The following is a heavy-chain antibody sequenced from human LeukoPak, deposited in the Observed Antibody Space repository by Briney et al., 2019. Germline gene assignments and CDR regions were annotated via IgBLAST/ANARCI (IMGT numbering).Heavy chain of an antibody. J-gene: IGHJ4*02. CDR3: ARELYSQGVDY. CDR2: INPNSGGT. V-gene: IGHV1-2*02. Sequence: ASVKVSCKASGYTFTSYGISWVRQAPGQGLEWMGWINPNSGGTNYAQKFQGRVTMTRDTSISTAYMELSRLRSDDTAVYYCARELYSQGVDYWGQGTLVTVSS. D-gene: IGHD2-21*01. CDR1: GYTFTSYG.